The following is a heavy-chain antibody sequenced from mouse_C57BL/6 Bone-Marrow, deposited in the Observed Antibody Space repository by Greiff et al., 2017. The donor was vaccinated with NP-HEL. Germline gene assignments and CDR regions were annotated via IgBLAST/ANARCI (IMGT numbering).Heavy chain of an antibody. CDR2: IYPGDGDT. J-gene: IGHJ4*01. D-gene: IGHD2-3*01. CDR1: GYAFSSSW. CDR3: AYDPLAVDY. Sequence: QVQLKESGPELVKPGTSVKISCKASGYAFSSSWMNWVKQRPGKGLEWIGRIYPGDGDTNYNGKFKGKATLTADKSSSTAYMQLSSLTSEDSAVYFCAYDPLAVDYWGQGTSVTVSS. V-gene: IGHV1-82*01.